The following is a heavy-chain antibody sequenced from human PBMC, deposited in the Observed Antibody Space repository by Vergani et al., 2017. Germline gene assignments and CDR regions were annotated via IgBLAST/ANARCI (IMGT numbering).Heavy chain of an antibody. CDR3: ATKSCGTLGCQIGYFRE. Sequence: QVHLVESGGGVVQPGRSLRLSCVVSGFTSSYYGMHWVRQAPGKGLEWVAVISYDGTQKYYADSVKGRFTISRDNSKSTLYLQMNSLRTDETVVYYCATKSCGTLGCQIGYFREWGQGALGTVSP. J-gene: IGHJ1*01. D-gene: IGHD2-15*01. V-gene: IGHV3-30*03. CDR2: ISYDGTQK. CDR1: GFTSSYYG.